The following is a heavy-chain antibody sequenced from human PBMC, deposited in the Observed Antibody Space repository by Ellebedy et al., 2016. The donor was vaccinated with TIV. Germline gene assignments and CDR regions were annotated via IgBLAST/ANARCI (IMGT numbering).Heavy chain of an antibody. CDR3: ARGTDTAMVSDFDY. CDR2: ISYDGSNK. Sequence: GESLKISCAASGFTFSSYGMHWVRQAPGKGLEWVAVISYDGSNKYYADSVKGRFTISRDNSKNTLYLQMNRLRAEDTAVYYCARGTDTAMVSDFDYWGQGTLVTVSS. CDR1: GFTFSSYG. V-gene: IGHV3-30*03. D-gene: IGHD5-18*01. J-gene: IGHJ4*02.